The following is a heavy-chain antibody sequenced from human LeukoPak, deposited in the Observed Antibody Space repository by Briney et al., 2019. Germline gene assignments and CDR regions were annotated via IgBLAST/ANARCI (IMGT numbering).Heavy chain of an antibody. CDR2: ISAYNGNT. CDR1: GGTFSSYA. CDR3: ARDRRVGGIMGYFDY. Sequence: RASVKVSCKASGGTFSSYAISWVRQAPGQGLEWMGWISAYNGNTNYAQKLQARVTMTTDTSTSTAYMELRSLRSDDTAVYYCARDRRVGGIMGYFDYWGQGALVTVSS. D-gene: IGHD1-26*01. V-gene: IGHV1-18*01. J-gene: IGHJ4*02.